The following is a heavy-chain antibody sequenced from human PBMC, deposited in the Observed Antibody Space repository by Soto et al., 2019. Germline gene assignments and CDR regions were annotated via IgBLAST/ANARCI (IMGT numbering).Heavy chain of an antibody. V-gene: IGHV1-69*13. D-gene: IGHD2-2*01. CDR1: GGTFSSYA. CDR3: AXAVQSQLLSHYYYGMDV. J-gene: IGHJ6*02. CDR2: IIPIFGTA. Sequence: SVKVSCKASGGTFSSYAISWVRQAPGQGLEWIGGIIPIFGTANYAQKFQGRVTITADESTSTAYMELSSLRSEDTAVYYCAXAVQSQLLSHYYYGMDVWGQGTTVTVSS.